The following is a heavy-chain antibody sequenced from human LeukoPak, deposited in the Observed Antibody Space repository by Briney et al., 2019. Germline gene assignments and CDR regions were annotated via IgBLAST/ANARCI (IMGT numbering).Heavy chain of an antibody. CDR2: ISSSSSYI. CDR1: GFTFSSYS. J-gene: IGHJ3*02. Sequence: GGSLRLSCAASGFTFSSYSMNWVRQAPGKGLEWVSSISSSSSYIYYADSVKGRFTISRDNAKNSLYLQMNSLRAEDTAVHYCARDGPSDCSSTSCLYHDAFDIWGQGTMVTVSS. V-gene: IGHV3-21*01. CDR3: ARDGPSDCSSTSCLYHDAFDI. D-gene: IGHD2-2*01.